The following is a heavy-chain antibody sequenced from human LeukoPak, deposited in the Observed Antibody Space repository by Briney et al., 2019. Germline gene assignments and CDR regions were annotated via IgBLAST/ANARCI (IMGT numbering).Heavy chain of an antibody. V-gene: IGHV1-46*01. J-gene: IGHJ5*02. CDR3: ARDLFGDVGGLVVVPAAMSP. CDR2: INPSGGST. D-gene: IGHD2-2*01. Sequence: ASVKVSCKASGYTFTSYYMHWVRQAPGQGLEWMGIINPSGGSTSYAQKFQGRVTMTRDTSTSTVYMELSSLRSEDTAVYYCARDLFGDVGGLVVVPAAMSPWGQGTLVTVSS. CDR1: GYTFTSYY.